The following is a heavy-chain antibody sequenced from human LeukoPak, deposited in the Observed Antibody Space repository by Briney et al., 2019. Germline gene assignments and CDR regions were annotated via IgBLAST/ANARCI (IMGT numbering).Heavy chain of an antibody. Sequence: GGSLRLSCAASGXTFSNVYMSWVRQAPGKGLEWLGRIKSKADGGTIDYAAPVKGRFTISRDDSKNMLYLQMNSLKTEDTAVYYCTGVKFFDSWGQGTLVTVSS. CDR2: IKSKADGGTI. J-gene: IGHJ4*02. CDR3: TGVKFFDS. D-gene: IGHD3-10*01. V-gene: IGHV3-15*01. CDR1: GXTFSNVY.